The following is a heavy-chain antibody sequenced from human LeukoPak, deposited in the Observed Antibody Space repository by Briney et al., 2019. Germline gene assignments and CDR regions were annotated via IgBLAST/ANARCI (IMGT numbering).Heavy chain of an antibody. CDR2: TNPNSGGT. D-gene: IGHD3-3*01. V-gene: IGHV1-2*06. J-gene: IGHJ4*02. CDR1: GYTFTGYY. CDR3: ARECDFGSGYCNY. Sequence: ASVKVSCKASGYTFTGYYMHWVRQAPGQGLEWMGRTNPNSGGTNYAQKFQGRVTMTRDTSISTAYMELSRLRSDDTAVYYCARECDFGSGYCNYWGQGTLVTVSS.